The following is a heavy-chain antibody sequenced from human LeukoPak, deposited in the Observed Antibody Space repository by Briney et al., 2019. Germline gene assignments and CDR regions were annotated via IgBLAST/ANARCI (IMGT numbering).Heavy chain of an antibody. CDR2: INPSGGST. D-gene: IGHD3-9*01. CDR1: GYTFTSYY. CDR3: ARDGDILTGYQHYYYYYGMDV. Sequence: ASVKVSCKASGYTFTSYYMHWVRQAPGQGLEWMGIINPSGGSTSYAQKFQGRVTMTRDTSTGTVYMELSSLRSEDTAVYYCARDGDILTGYQHYYYYYGMDVWGQGTTVTVSS. J-gene: IGHJ6*02. V-gene: IGHV1-46*01.